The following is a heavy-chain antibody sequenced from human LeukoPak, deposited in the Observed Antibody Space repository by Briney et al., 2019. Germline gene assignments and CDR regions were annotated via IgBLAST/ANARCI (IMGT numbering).Heavy chain of an antibody. CDR2: IIPIFGTA. CDR3: ARDAAWAGRDY. D-gene: IGHD3-16*01. CDR1: GGTFSSYA. J-gene: IGHJ4*02. Sequence: GASVKVSCKASGGTFSSYAISWVRQAPGQGLEWMGGIIPIFGTANYAQKFQGRVTITADESTSTAYMELSSLRSENTAVYYCARDAAWAGRDYWGQGTLVTVSS. V-gene: IGHV1-69*13.